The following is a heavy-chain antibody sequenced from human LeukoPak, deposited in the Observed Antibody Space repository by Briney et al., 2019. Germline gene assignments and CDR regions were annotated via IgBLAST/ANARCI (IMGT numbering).Heavy chain of an antibody. CDR2: INHSGST. V-gene: IGHV4-34*01. Sequence: SETLSFTCAVYGGSFSGYYWSWIRQPPGKGLEWIGEINHSGSTNYNPSLKSRVTISVDTSKNQFSLKLSSVTAADTAVYYCARVAVTIFGVVISYSLFDYYYYMDVWGKGTTVTVSS. CDR3: ARVAVTIFGVVISYSLFDYYYYMDV. D-gene: IGHD3-3*01. J-gene: IGHJ6*03. CDR1: GGSFSGYY.